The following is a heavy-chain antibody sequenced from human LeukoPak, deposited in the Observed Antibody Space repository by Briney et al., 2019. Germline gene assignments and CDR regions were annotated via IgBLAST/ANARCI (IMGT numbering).Heavy chain of an antibody. Sequence: SETLSLTCTVSGGSISSSSHYWGWIPQPPGKGLEWIGSMYYRGSTYHNPSLKSRVTISVDTSKNQFSLKLSSVTAADTAVYYCATTTIRLGYWGQGTLVTVSS. J-gene: IGHJ4*02. CDR2: MYYRGST. CDR1: GGSISSSSHY. V-gene: IGHV4-39*07. D-gene: IGHD1-26*01. CDR3: ATTTIRLGY.